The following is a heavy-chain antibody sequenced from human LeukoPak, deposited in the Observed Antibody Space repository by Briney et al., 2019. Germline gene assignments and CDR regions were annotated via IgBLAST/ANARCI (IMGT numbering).Heavy chain of an antibody. V-gene: IGHV3-23*01. D-gene: IGHD3-10*01. CDR1: GFTFSSYG. CDR2: ISGSGGST. Sequence: PGGSLRLSCAASGFTFSSYGMSWVRQAPGKGLEWVSAISGSGGSTYYADSVKGRFTISRDNSKNTLYLQMNSLRAEDTAVYYCARPTYYGSGSYGFDHWGQGTLVTVSS. CDR3: ARPTYYGSGSYGFDH. J-gene: IGHJ4*02.